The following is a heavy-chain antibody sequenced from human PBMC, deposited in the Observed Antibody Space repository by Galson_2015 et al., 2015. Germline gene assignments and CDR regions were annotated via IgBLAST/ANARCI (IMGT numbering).Heavy chain of an antibody. CDR3: ARPTSIAAAGPVRT. Sequence: SETLSLTCTVSGGSISSSSYYWGWIRQPPGKGLEWIGSVYYSGSTYYNPSLKSRVTISVDTSKNQFSLKLSSVTATDTAVYYCARPTSIAAAGPVRTWGQGTLVTVSS. CDR1: GGSISSSSYY. V-gene: IGHV4-39*01. D-gene: IGHD6-13*01. CDR2: VYYSGST. J-gene: IGHJ4*02.